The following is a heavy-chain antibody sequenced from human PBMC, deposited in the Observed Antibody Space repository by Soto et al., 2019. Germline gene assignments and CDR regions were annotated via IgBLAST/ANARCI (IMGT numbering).Heavy chain of an antibody. J-gene: IGHJ4*02. CDR2: ISGYHGNT. Sequence: ASVKVSCKTSGYTFTSYAISWVRQAPGQGLEWMGWISGYHGNTNYAQKLQGRVTVTTDTSTSTAYMELRGLRSDDTAVYYCARDYYDSGRALDHWGQGTRVTVSS. D-gene: IGHD3-22*01. CDR3: ARDYYDSGRALDH. CDR1: GYTFTSYA. V-gene: IGHV1-18*01.